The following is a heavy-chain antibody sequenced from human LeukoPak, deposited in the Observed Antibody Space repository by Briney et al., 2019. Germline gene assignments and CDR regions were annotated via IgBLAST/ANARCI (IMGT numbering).Heavy chain of an antibody. V-gene: IGHV3-21*01. CDR1: GFTFSSYS. CDR2: ISSSNIYI. CDR3: ATDRAGLYGDYESYFDY. D-gene: IGHD4-17*01. J-gene: IGHJ4*02. Sequence: GGSLRLPCAASGFTFSSYSMNWVRQAPGKGLEWVSSISSSNIYIYYADSVKGRFTISRDNAKNSLYLQMNSLRAEDTAVYYCATDRAGLYGDYESYFDYWGQGTLVTVSS.